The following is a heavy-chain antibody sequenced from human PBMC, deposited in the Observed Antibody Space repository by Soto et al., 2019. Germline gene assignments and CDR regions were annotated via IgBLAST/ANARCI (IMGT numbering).Heavy chain of an antibody. CDR1: GGSISSYY. V-gene: IGHV4-59*01. CDR3: ARDRLELTY. J-gene: IGHJ4*02. CDR2: IYYSGST. Sequence: SETLSLTCTVSGGSISSYYWSWIRQPPGKGLEWIGYIYYSGSTNYNPSLKSRVTISVDTSKNQFSLKLSSVTAADTAVYYCARDRLELTYWGQGTLVTVSS. D-gene: IGHD1-7*01.